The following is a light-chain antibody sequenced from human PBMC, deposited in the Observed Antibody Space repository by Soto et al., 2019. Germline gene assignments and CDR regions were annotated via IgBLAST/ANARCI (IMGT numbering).Light chain of an antibody. CDR1: QSVSSY. V-gene: IGKV3-11*01. CDR3: QQRSNWRET. J-gene: IGKJ1*01. Sequence: EIVLTQSPGTLSLSPGERATLSCRASQSVSSYLAWYQQKPGQAPSLLIYDASNRATGIPARFSGSGSGTDFTLTISSLEPEDFAVYYCQQRSNWRETFGQGTKVDIK. CDR2: DAS.